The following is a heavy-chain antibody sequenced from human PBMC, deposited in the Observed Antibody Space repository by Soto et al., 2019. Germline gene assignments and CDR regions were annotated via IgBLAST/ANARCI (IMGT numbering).Heavy chain of an antibody. CDR2: INHSGST. J-gene: IGHJ4*02. D-gene: IGHD1-26*01. V-gene: IGHV4-34*01. CDR1: GGSFSGYY. Sequence: SSETLSLTCAVYGGSFSGYYWSWIRQPPGKGLEWIGEINHSGSTNYNPSLKSRVTISVDTSKNQFSLKLSSVTAADTAVYYCARGRSEVVGASSHFDYWGQGTLVTVSS. CDR3: ARGRSEVVGASSHFDY.